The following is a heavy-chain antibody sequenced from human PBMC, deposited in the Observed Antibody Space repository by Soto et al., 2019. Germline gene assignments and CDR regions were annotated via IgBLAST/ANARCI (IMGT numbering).Heavy chain of an antibody. CDR3: AKVGYSSSSFGMDV. V-gene: IGHV3-23*01. J-gene: IGHJ6*02. D-gene: IGHD6-13*01. Sequence: EVQLLESGGGLVQPGGSLRLSCAASGFTFSSYAMSWVRQAPGKGLEWVSAISGSGGSAYYADSVKGRFTISRDNSKNTLYLQMNSLRAEDTAVYYCAKVGYSSSSFGMDVWGQGTTVTVSS. CDR1: GFTFSSYA. CDR2: ISGSGGSA.